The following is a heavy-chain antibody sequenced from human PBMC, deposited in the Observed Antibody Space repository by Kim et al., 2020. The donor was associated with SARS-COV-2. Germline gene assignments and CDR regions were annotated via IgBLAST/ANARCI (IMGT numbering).Heavy chain of an antibody. D-gene: IGHD4-4*01. J-gene: IGHJ6*03. CDR3: TRHDYSNYYYYYYMDV. Sequence: ASVKGRFTISRNNSKSIAYLQMNSLKTEDKAVYYCTRHDYSNYYYYYYMDVWGKGTTVTVSS. V-gene: IGHV3-49*02.